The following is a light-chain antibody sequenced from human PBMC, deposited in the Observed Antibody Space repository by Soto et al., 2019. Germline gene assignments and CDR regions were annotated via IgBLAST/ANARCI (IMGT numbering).Light chain of an antibody. CDR1: ESVTSS. J-gene: IGKJ5*01. Sequence: EIVRTQSPATRSVSPGDRATRSGRASESVTSSLAWYQQKPGQPPRLLIYAASTRATDVPARFSGGGPETEFTLTISSLQPEDFAVYYCQHYKKCPIGFGQGTRLEIK. V-gene: IGKV3-15*01. CDR2: AAS. CDR3: QHYKKCPIG.